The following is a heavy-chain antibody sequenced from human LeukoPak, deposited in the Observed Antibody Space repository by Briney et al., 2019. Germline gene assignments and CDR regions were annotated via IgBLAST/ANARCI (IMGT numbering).Heavy chain of an antibody. V-gene: IGHV3-23*01. D-gene: IGHD3-10*01. Sequence: GGSLRLSCAASGFTFSSYAMGWVRQAPGKGLEWVSRLSGSGDTTNYADSVKGRFTISRDNSKNTLYLQMNSLTVDDTAVYHCAKDSSTMIRGVMVPSAPLFDYWGQGTQVTVSS. CDR3: AKDSSTMIRGVMVPSAPLFDY. J-gene: IGHJ4*02. CDR1: GFTFSSYA. CDR2: LSGSGDTT.